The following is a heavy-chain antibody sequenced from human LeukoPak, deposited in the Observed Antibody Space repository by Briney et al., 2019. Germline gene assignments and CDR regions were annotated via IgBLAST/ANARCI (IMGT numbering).Heavy chain of an antibody. V-gene: IGHV4-30-4*01. D-gene: IGHD3-10*01. CDR1: GGPISSGDYC. Sequence: SQTLSLTCNVSGGPISSGDYCCSWIRQSPGKGLEWIGYIYHSGGAYYNPSLKSRVAISVDTSKNQFSLKLSSVTAADTAVYYCARLVSYGSGSYYLDYWGQGTLVTVSS. J-gene: IGHJ4*02. CDR2: IYHSGGA. CDR3: ARLVSYGSGSYYLDY.